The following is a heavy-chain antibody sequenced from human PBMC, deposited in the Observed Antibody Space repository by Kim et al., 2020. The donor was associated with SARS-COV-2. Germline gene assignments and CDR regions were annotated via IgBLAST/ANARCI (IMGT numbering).Heavy chain of an antibody. D-gene: IGHD2-15*01. V-gene: IGHV3-30*02. CDR1: GFTFNRYL. J-gene: IGHJ1*01. CDR2: ICYDGSSK. CDR3: AKDKDTSAGEQYYMDD. Sequence: GGSLRLSCAASGFTFNRYLLHWVRHAPGKGLEWLSPICYDGSSKYYADSVKGRFTISRDNTKNTLYLQMNSLRTEDAAMYYCAKDKDTSAGEQYYMDDWG.